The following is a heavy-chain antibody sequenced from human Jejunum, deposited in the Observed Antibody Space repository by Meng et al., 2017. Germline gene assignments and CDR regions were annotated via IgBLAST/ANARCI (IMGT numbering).Heavy chain of an antibody. CDR3: ARDGDYYDLDY. J-gene: IGHJ4*02. CDR2: IIPSISDA. CDR1: GYNFPDYY. D-gene: IGHD3-3*01. Sequence: QVRLVQSGAEVKKPGASVKVSCKPSGYNFPDYYIHWVRQAPGQGLEWMGRIIPSISDAGSAQKFQGRVTLTWDTSISTAYMELSSLRSDDTATYYCARDGDYYDLDYWGQGTLVTVSS. V-gene: IGHV1/OR15-1*04.